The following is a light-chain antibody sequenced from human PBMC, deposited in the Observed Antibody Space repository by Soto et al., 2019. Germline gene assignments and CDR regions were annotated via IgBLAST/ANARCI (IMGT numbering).Light chain of an antibody. Sequence: EIVLTQSPGTLSLSPGERGTLSCRASESVRSNLAGYQQKPGQPPTLLIYGASTRATGIPARFSGSGSGTQFTLTISSLQSEDFAVYYCQQYNNWPPAWTFGQGTKVDIK. V-gene: IGKV3-15*01. CDR1: ESVRSN. J-gene: IGKJ1*01. CDR2: GAS. CDR3: QQYNNWPPAWT.